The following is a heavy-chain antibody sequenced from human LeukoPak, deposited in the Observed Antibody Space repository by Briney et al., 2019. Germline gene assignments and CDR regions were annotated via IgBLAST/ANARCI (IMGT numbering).Heavy chain of an antibody. CDR2: ISYDGSNK. D-gene: IGHD3-16*01. CDR1: GFTFSSYG. CDR3: TRDVIYASEIYSYGDS. V-gene: IGHV3-30*03. Sequence: GGSLRLSCAASGFTFSSYGMHWVRQAPGKGLEWVAVISYDGSNKYYADSVKGRFTISRDNSKNTVYLQMNSLRAEDTAVYYCTRDVIYASEIYSYGDSWGQGTLVTVSS. J-gene: IGHJ4*02.